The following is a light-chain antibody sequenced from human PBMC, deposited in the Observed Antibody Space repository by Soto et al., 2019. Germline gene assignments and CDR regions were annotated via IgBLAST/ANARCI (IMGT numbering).Light chain of an antibody. CDR2: YVS. V-gene: IGLV2-14*01. J-gene: IGLJ3*02. Sequence: QSALTQPASVSGSPGQSITISCTGTSSDVGGYNYVSWYQQHPGKAPKLMIYYVSNRPSWVSNRFSGSKSGNTASLTISGLQAEDEADYYCSSYTSSSTHWVFGGGTKVTVL. CDR1: SSDVGGYNY. CDR3: SSYTSSSTHWV.